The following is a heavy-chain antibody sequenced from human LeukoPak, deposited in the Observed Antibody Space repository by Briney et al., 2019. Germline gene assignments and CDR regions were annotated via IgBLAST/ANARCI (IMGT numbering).Heavy chain of an antibody. Sequence: PGGSLRLSCAASGFTFNDYGMSWVRQAPGKGLEWVANIKQDGSEKYYVDSVKGRFTISRDNAKNSLYLQMNSLRAEDTAVYYCAREREYYDFWSGYYTYGGNSFDAFDIWGQGTMVTVSS. D-gene: IGHD3-3*01. CDR1: GFTFNDYG. V-gene: IGHV3-7*01. CDR2: IKQDGSEK. J-gene: IGHJ3*02. CDR3: AREREYYDFWSGYYTYGGNSFDAFDI.